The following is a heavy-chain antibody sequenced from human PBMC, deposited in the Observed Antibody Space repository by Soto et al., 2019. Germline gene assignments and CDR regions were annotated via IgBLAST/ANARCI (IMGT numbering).Heavy chain of an antibody. J-gene: IGHJ6*02. V-gene: IGHV5-51*01. D-gene: IGHD2-2*01. CDR2: IYPGDCDT. CDR1: GYTFTDYW. Sequence: DSLTISRKGSGYTFTDYWIGWVRQLPGKGLEWMGIIYPGDCDTRYSPSFQGHVTISVDKSTSTAYLQWKTLKASDTAMYYCARHTSNFRYYYYDMDVWGQGTTVTVSS. CDR3: ARHTSNFRYYYYDMDV.